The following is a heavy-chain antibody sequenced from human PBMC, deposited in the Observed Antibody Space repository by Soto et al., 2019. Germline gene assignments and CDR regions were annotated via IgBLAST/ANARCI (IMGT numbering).Heavy chain of an antibody. D-gene: IGHD4-17*01. J-gene: IGHJ5*01. CDR1: GGSISSSSYY. Sequence: SETLSLTCTVSGGSISSSSYYWGWIRQPPGKGLEWIGSIYYSGSTYYNPSLKSRVTISVDTSKNQFSLKRSSVTAADTAVYYCAGRDGGYRYCGGVHFNWFDSRGQGTLVTVSS. V-gene: IGHV4-39*01. CDR2: IYYSGST. CDR3: AGRDGGYRYCGGVHFNWFDS.